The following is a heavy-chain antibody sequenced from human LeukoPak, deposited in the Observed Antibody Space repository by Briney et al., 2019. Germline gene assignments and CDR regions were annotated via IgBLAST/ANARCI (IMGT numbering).Heavy chain of an antibody. J-gene: IGHJ5*02. D-gene: IGHD3-9*01. V-gene: IGHV4-39*07. CDR2: INHSGST. CDR1: GDSFSSVTDY. CDR3: ARTSLRYFDWLYNWFDP. Sequence: SETLSLTCTVSGDSFSSVTDYWAWIRQPPGKGLEWIGEINHSGSTDYNPSLKSRVTISVDTSKNQFSLKLSSVTAADTAVYYCARTSLRYFDWLYNWFDPWGQGTLVTVSS.